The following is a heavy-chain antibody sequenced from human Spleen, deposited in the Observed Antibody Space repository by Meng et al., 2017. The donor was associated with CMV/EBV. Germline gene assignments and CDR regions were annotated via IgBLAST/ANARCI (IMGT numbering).Heavy chain of an antibody. CDR3: AKDWGDIVVVPAAYFDY. CDR2: ISGSGGST. Sequence: FTLSSYAMRWVRQAPGKGLEWVSAISGSGGSTYYADSVKGRFTISRDNSKNTLYLQMNSLRAEDTAVYYCAKDWGDIVVVPAAYFDYWGQGTLVTVSS. V-gene: IGHV3-23*01. J-gene: IGHJ4*02. CDR1: FTLSSYA. D-gene: IGHD2-2*01.